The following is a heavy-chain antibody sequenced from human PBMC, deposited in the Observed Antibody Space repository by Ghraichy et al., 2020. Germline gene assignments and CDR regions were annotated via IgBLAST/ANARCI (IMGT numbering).Heavy chain of an antibody. Sequence: GGSRRLSCAVSGFTFTDYWMHWVRQAPGKALVWVSRIYTDVSTATYADSVKGRFTISRDNAKNTLYLQMNSLRADDTAVYYCASSAVTYYGTALDYWGQGNLVTVSS. CDR1: GFTFTDYW. CDR2: IYTDVSTA. D-gene: IGHD4-17*01. CDR3: ASSAVTYYGTALDY. J-gene: IGHJ4*02. V-gene: IGHV3-74*01.